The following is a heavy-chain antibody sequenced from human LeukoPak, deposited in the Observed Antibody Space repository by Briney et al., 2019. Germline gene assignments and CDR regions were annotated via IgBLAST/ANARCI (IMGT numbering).Heavy chain of an antibody. V-gene: IGHV1-69*04. J-gene: IGHJ4*02. CDR2: IIPLLGIP. D-gene: IGHD3-9*01. Sequence: SVKVSCRTSGGTFNSSAISWVRQAPGQGLEWMGRIIPLLGIPNYAQKFQARVTITADTSTSTAYMELSSLRSEDTAVYYCAREGYFGPLVQGDFNHWGQGTLVTVSS. CDR1: GGTFNSSA. CDR3: AREGYFGPLVQGDFNH.